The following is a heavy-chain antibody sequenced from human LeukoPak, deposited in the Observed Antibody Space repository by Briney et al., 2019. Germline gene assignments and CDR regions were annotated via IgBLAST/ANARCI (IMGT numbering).Heavy chain of an antibody. CDR3: AKARAVAGT. CDR1: GFTFSSHA. CDR2: IGRSGAGT. V-gene: IGHV3-23*01. Sequence: GGSLRLSCAASGFTFSSHAMSWVRQTPGKGLEWVSAIGRSGAGTYYADSVKGRFTISRDNSKNTLYLQMNSLRAEDTAVYYCAKARAVAGTWGQGTLVTVSS. D-gene: IGHD6-19*01. J-gene: IGHJ5*02.